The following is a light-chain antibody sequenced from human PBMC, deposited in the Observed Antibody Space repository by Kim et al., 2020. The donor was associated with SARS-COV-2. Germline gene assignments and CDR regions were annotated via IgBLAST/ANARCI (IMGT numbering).Light chain of an antibody. V-gene: IGLV3-9*01. CDR3: QVWDGTTYV. CDR2: RDN. Sequence: SLARGQTARITCAGENIGSKNVHWYQQKPGQAPVVVIYRDNDRPSGIPERFSGSNSGNTATLTISRAQAGDEADYYCQVWDGTTYVFGTGTKVTVL. CDR1: NIGSKN. J-gene: IGLJ1*01.